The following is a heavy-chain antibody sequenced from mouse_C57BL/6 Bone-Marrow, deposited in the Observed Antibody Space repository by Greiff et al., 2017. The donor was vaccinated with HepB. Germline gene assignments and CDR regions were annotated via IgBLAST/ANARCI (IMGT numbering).Heavy chain of an antibody. CDR2: IDPSDSYT. D-gene: IGHD1-1*01. CDR3: ARYGSLYYFDY. Sequence: VQLQQPGAELVMPGASVKLSCKASGYTFTSYWMHWVKQRPGQGLEWIGEIDPSDSYTNYNQKFKGKSTLTVDKSSSTAYMQLSSLTSEDSAVYYCARYGSLYYFDYWGQGTTLTVSS. CDR1: GYTFTSYW. J-gene: IGHJ2*01. V-gene: IGHV1-69*01.